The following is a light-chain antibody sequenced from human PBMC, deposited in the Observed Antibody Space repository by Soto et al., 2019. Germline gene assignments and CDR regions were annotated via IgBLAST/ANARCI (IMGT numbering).Light chain of an antibody. J-gene: IGLJ1*01. CDR1: SSDVGGYNY. CDR3: CSYAGSYTFV. CDR2: DVS. Sequence: QSALNQPRSVSGSPGQSVTISCTGTSSDVGGYNYVSWYQQHPGKAPKLMIYDVSKRPSGVPDRFSGSKSGNTASLTISGLQAEDEADYYCCSYAGSYTFVFGTGTKLTVL. V-gene: IGLV2-11*01.